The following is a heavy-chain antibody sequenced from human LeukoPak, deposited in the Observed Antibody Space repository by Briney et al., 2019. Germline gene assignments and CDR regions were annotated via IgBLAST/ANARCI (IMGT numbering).Heavy chain of an antibody. CDR3: ARQRLGTCRAGNCYLDY. D-gene: IGHD2-15*01. CDR2: IYRADSDT. CDR1: GCTFGTYW. V-gene: IGHV5-51*01. J-gene: IGHJ4*02. Sequence: GESLKIPSEASGCTFGTYWIAWGRQMPEKGLEWMAFIYRADSDTRYNPSFQDQGTVTADMSITNTHLPRSSLRASDTAIYYCARQRLGTCRAGNCYLDYWGQGTLVTVSS.